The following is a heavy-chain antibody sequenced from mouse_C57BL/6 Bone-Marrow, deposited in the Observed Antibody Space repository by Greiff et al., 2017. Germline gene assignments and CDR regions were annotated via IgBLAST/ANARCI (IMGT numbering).Heavy chain of an antibody. CDR2: IYPGSGNT. CDR1: GYTFTDYY. D-gene: IGHD1-1*01. V-gene: IGHV1-76*01. J-gene: IGHJ3*01. Sequence: QVQLQQSGAELVRPGASVKLSCKASGYTFTDYYINWVKQRPGQGLEWIARIYPGSGNTYYNEKFKGKATLTAEKSSSTAYMQLSSLTSEDSAVYFGARNYGSRRSFAYWGQGTLVTVSA. CDR3: ARNYGSRRSFAY.